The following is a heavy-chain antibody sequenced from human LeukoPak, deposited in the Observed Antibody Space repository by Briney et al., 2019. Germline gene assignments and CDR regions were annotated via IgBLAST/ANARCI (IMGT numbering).Heavy chain of an antibody. J-gene: IGHJ5*02. CDR2: ISTYDDNI. CDR3: AREGITIFGVVRTQTTYGPHRFDP. Sequence: ASVKVSCKASGYTFTTYGLSWVRQAPGQGLEWLGWISTYDDNIKYAQSLQGRLTLTIDTSTSTAYMELRSLTSDDTAVYYCAREGITIFGVVRTQTTYGPHRFDPWGQGTLVTVSS. V-gene: IGHV1-18*01. D-gene: IGHD3-3*01. CDR1: GYTFTTYG.